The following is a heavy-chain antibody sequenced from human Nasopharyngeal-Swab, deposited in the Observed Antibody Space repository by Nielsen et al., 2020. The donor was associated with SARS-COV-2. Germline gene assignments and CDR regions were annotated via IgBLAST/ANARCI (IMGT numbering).Heavy chain of an antibody. J-gene: IGHJ3*02. CDR3: ARASGSSGYLIRI. Sequence: SETLSLTCTVSGGSISSYYWSWIRQPPGKGLEWIGYIYYSGSTNYNPSLKSRATISVDTSKNQFSLKLSSVTAADTAVYYCARASGSSGYLIRIWGQGTMVTVSS. CDR1: GGSISSYY. D-gene: IGHD3-22*01. CDR2: IYYSGST. V-gene: IGHV4-59*01.